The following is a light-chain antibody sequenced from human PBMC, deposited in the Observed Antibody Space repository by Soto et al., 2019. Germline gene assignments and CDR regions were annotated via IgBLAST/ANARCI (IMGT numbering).Light chain of an antibody. CDR2: GAS. J-gene: IGKJ1*01. Sequence: EIVLTQSPGTLSLSPGERATLSCRASQSVSSRYLAWYQQKPGQAPRLLIYGASSRATGIPDSFSGSGSGTDFSLTISRLETEDFAVYYCQHYITPRTFGQGTKVEIK. CDR1: QSVSSRY. CDR3: QHYITPRT. V-gene: IGKV3-20*01.